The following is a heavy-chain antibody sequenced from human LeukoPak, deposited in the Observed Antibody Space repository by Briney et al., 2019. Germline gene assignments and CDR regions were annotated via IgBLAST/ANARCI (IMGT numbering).Heavy chain of an antibody. D-gene: IGHD5-18*01. CDR3: AKDREQWIQLMYYFDY. V-gene: IGHV3-30*18. J-gene: IGHJ4*02. Sequence: SLRLSCAASGLTFSSYGMHWVRQAPGKGLEWVAVISYDGSNKYYADSVKGRFTISRDNSKNTLYLQMNSLRAEDTAVYYCAKDREQWIQLMYYFDYWGQGTLVTVSS. CDR2: ISYDGSNK. CDR1: GLTFSSYG.